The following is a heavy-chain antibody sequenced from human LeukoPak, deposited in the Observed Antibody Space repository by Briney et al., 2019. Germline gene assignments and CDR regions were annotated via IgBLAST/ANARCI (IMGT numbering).Heavy chain of an antibody. V-gene: IGHV1-18*01. CDR1: GYTFTSYD. D-gene: IGHD6-13*01. Sequence: ASVKVSCKASGYTFTSYDINWVRQATGQGLEWMGWISAYNGNTNYAQKLQGRVTMTTDTSTSTAYMELRSLRSDDTAVYYCARAPPTIAAAGTDAFDIWGQGTMVTVSS. CDR2: ISAYNGNT. J-gene: IGHJ3*02. CDR3: ARAPPTIAAAGTDAFDI.